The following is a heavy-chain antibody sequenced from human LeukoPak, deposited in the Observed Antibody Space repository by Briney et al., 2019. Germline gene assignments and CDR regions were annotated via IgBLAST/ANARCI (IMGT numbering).Heavy chain of an antibody. V-gene: IGHV3-53*01. CDR1: GFTLSSNY. J-gene: IGHJ4*02. Sequence: PGGSLRLSCAASGFTLSSNYMSWVRQAPGKGLEWVSVIYSGGSTYYADSVKGRFTISRDNSKNTLYLQMNSLRAEDTAVYYCAQAKGDLLTGYSWYYFDYWGQGTLVTVSS. CDR2: IYSGGST. D-gene: IGHD3-9*01. CDR3: AQAKGDLLTGYSWYYFDY.